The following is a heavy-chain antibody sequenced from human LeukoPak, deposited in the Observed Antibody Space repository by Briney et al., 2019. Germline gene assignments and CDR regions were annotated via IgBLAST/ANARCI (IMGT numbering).Heavy chain of an antibody. J-gene: IGHJ6*03. CDR3: ARGLYSSSWSPSNYYYYMDV. Sequence: SVKVSCKASGGTFSSYAISWVRQAPGQGLEWMGGIIPIFGTANYAQKFQGRVTITADKSTRTAYMELSSLRSEDTAVYYCARGLYSSSWSPSNYYYYMDVWGKGTTVTVSS. V-gene: IGHV1-69*06. D-gene: IGHD6-13*01. CDR2: IIPIFGTA. CDR1: GGTFSSYA.